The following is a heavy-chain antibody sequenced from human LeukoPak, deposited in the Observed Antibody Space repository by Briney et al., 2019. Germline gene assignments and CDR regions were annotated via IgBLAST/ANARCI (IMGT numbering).Heavy chain of an antibody. J-gene: IGHJ6*02. V-gene: IGHV3-13*01. D-gene: IGHD6-19*01. Sequence: GGSLRLSCAASGFTFSSYDMHWVRQATGKGLEWVSAIGTAGDTYYPGSVKGRFTISRENAKNSLYLQMNSLRAEDTAVYYCAKDDAFPEQWLALLGMDVWGQGTTVTVSS. CDR1: GFTFSSYD. CDR3: AKDDAFPEQWLALLGMDV. CDR2: IGTAGDT.